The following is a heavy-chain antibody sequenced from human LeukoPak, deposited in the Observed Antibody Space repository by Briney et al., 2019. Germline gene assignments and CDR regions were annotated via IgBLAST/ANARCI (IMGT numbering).Heavy chain of an antibody. V-gene: IGHV1-46*01. D-gene: IGHD1-20*01. CDR1: GGTFSSYA. CDR3: ARDRRSITGTTGGFDY. CDR2: INPSGGST. Sequence: GASVKVSCKASGGTFSSYAISWVRQAPGQGLEWMGIINPSGGSTSYAQKFQGRVTMTRDTSTSTVYMELSSLRSEDTAVYYCARDRRSITGTTGGFDYWGQGTLVTVSS. J-gene: IGHJ4*02.